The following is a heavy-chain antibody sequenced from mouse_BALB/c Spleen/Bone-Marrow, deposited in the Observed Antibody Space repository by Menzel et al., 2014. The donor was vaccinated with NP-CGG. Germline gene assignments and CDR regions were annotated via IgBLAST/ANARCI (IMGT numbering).Heavy chain of an antibody. D-gene: IGHD2-4*01. CDR1: GFTFSNYG. J-gene: IGHJ2*01. CDR3: ARRRDYDYFDY. V-gene: IGHV5-6*01. Sequence: VQLQQSGGGLVKPGGPLKLSCAASGFTFSNYGMSWVRQIPDKRLEWVATISSGGTYTFYPDSVKGRFTISRDNTKNTLTLQMTSLKSEDTAMCYCARRRDYDYFDYWGQGTTLTVSS. CDR2: ISSGGTYT.